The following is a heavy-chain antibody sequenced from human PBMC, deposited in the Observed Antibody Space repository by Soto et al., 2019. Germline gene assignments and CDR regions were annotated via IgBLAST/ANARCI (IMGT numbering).Heavy chain of an antibody. D-gene: IGHD5-12*01. CDR3: ARAGPGGGYAPYYFDY. Sequence: PSETLSLTCAVSGGSISSGGYSWSWIRQPPGKGLEWIGYIYYSGSTYYNPSLTSRVTVSVDTSKNQFSLNLSSVTAADTAVYFCARAGPGGGYAPYYFDYWGQGTLVTVSS. V-gene: IGHV4-31*11. CDR2: IYYSGST. CDR1: GGSISSGGYS. J-gene: IGHJ4*02.